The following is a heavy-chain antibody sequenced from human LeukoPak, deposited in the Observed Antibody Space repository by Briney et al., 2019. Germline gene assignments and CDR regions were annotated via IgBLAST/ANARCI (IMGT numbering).Heavy chain of an antibody. Sequence: GGSLRLSCAASGFTFSSYWMSWVRQAPGKGLEWVSGINWNGGSTGYADSVKGRFTISRDNAKNSLYLQMNSLRAEDTAVYYCASDAFNWNDGAFDIWGQGTMVTVSS. V-gene: IGHV3-20*04. J-gene: IGHJ3*02. D-gene: IGHD1-20*01. CDR1: GFTFSSYW. CDR2: INWNGGST. CDR3: ASDAFNWNDGAFDI.